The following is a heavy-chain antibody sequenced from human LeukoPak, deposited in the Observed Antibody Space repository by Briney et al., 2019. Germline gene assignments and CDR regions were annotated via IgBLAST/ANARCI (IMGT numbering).Heavy chain of an antibody. CDR3: ARDPSRYSGDY. J-gene: IGHJ4*02. D-gene: IGHD5-18*01. Sequence: GGSLRLSCAASVYTFSDYGFHWVRQAPGKGLEWVAAMWSDGINKYYSDSVKGRFTVSRDNSQNTLYLQMNSLRVEDTAVYFCARDPSRYSGDYWGQGALVTVSS. CDR1: VYTFSDYG. CDR2: MWSDGINK. V-gene: IGHV3-33*01.